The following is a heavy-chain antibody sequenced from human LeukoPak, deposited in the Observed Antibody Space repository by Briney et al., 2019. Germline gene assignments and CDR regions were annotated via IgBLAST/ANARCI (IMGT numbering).Heavy chain of an antibody. CDR1: GGSFSGYY. CDR2: INHSGST. D-gene: IGHD3-22*01. J-gene: IGHJ5*02. V-gene: IGHV4-34*01. CDR3: ERLSTMIVVVITT. Sequence: PSETLSLTCAVYGGSFSGYYWSWIRQPPGKGLEWIGEINHSGSTNYNPSLKSRVTISVDTSKNQFSLKLSSVTAADTAVYYCERLSTMIVVVITTWGQGTLVTVSS.